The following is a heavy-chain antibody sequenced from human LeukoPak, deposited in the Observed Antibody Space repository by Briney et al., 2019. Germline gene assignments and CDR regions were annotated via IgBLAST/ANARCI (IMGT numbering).Heavy chain of an antibody. V-gene: IGHV4-39*01. CDR1: GGSISSSSYY. D-gene: IGHD4/OR15-4a*01. CDR3: ARPYGGSVFDC. Sequence: PSETLSLTCTVSGGSISSSSYYWGWIRQPPGKGLEWIGSIYYSGSTYYNPSLKSRVTISVDTSKNQFSLKLSSVTAADTAVYYCARPYGGSVFDCWGQGTLVTVSS. CDR2: IYYSGST. J-gene: IGHJ4*02.